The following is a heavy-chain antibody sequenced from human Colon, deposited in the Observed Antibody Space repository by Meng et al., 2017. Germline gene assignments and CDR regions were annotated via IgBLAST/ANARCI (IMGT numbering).Heavy chain of an antibody. J-gene: IGHJ4*02. D-gene: IGHD3-16*01. CDR1: GAYVRSPDHQ. CDR3: ARDYWGSLDF. CDR2: ARIDYANT. Sequence: GPGLVRPAEPPYLVCAVSGAYVRSPDHQLGWVRQPPGKGLEWIGYARIDYANTNYNPSLKSRVNVSLDTSKNQFSLNVRSVTAADTAVYYCARDYWGSLDFWGQGILVTVSS. V-gene: IGHV4-61*08.